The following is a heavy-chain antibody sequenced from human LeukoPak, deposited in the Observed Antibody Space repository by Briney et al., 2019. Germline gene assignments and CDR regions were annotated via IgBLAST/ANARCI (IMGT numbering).Heavy chain of an antibody. CDR1: GGSISSSTAY. D-gene: IGHD5-18*01. CDR2: IYYSKNT. CDR3: VSPRGFSYGYFDY. V-gene: IGHV4-39*01. J-gene: IGHJ4*02. Sequence: PSETLSLTCTVSGGSISSSTAYWGCIRPPPGKGLEWIGSIYYSKNTYYNPSLKSRVTISADTSKNQFSLTLGSVSATDTAVYYCVSPRGFSYGYFDYWGQGTLVTVSS.